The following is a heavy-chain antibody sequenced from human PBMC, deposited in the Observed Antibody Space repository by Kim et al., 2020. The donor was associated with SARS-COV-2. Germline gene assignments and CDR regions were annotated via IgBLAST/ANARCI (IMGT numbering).Heavy chain of an antibody. Sequence: ASVKVSCKASGYTFTSYYMHWVRQAPGQGLEWMGIINPSGGSTSYAQKFQGRVTMTRDTSTSTVYMELSSLRSEDTAVYYCARAPSQSSITMIVVVPDAFDIWGQGAMVTVSS. CDR3: ARAPSQSSITMIVVVPDAFDI. CDR2: INPSGGST. J-gene: IGHJ3*02. V-gene: IGHV1-46*01. D-gene: IGHD3-22*01. CDR1: GYTFTSYY.